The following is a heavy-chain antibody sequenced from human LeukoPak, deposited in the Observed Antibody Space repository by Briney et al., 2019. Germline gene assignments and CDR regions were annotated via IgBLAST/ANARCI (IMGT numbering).Heavy chain of an antibody. CDR3: AKKGDYKNYDY. V-gene: IGHV3-33*06. CDR1: GFTFNSYG. CDR2: IWFDGSNK. J-gene: IGHJ4*02. Sequence: PGGSLRLSCAASGFTFNSYGMHWVRQAPGKGLEWVSLIWFDGSNKFYGDSVKGRFTISRDNSKNTVYLQMDNLRAEDTAMYFRAKKGDYKNYDYWGQGALVIVSS. D-gene: IGHD4-11*01.